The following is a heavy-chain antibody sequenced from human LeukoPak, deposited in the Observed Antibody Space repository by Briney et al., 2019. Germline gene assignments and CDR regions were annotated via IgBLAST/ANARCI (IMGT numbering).Heavy chain of an antibody. D-gene: IGHD3-10*01. CDR3: ARAVVYGSGPLDY. J-gene: IGHJ4*02. V-gene: IGHV4-59*08. CDR1: GGSISSYY. CDR2: IYYSGST. Sequence: SETLSLTCPVSGGSISSYYWSWIRQPPGKGLEWIGYIYYSGSTNYNPSLKSRVTISVDTSKNQFSLKLSSVTAADTAVYYCARAVVYGSGPLDYWGQGTLVTVSS.